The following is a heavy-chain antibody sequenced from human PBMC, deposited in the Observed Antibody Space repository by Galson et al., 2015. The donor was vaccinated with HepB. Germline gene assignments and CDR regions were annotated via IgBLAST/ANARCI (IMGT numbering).Heavy chain of an antibody. D-gene: IGHD7-27*01. Sequence: SVKVSCKASGGTFSSYAFSWVRQAPGQGLEWMGRIIPILGIANYAQNFQGRISITADKSTSTVFMELSSLRSEDTAVYYCAGDSDTGDGISVDYWGQGTLVTVSS. CDR2: IIPILGIA. CDR3: AGDSDTGDGISVDY. V-gene: IGHV1-69*04. CDR1: GGTFSSYA. J-gene: IGHJ4*02.